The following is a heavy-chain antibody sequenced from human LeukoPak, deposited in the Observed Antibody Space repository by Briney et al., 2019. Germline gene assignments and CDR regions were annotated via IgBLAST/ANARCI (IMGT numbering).Heavy chain of an antibody. J-gene: IGHJ6*02. CDR3: ARDRLYGMDV. V-gene: IGHV3-30-3*01. CDR2: ISYDGSNK. CDR1: GFTFSSYA. Sequence: PGRSLRLSCAASGFTFSSYAMHWVRQAPGKGLEWVAVISYDGSNKYYADSVKGRFTIPRDNSKNTLYLQMNSLRAEDTAVYYCARDRLYGMDVWGQGTTVTVSS. D-gene: IGHD5-12*01.